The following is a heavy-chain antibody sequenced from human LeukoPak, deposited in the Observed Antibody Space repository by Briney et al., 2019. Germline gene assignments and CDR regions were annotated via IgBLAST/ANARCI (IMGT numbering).Heavy chain of an antibody. V-gene: IGHV4-4*07. CDR2: IYTSGST. J-gene: IGHJ6*03. CDR3: ARVPSLAVAGHNYYYYYMDV. D-gene: IGHD6-19*01. CDR1: GGSISSYY. Sequence: SETLSLTCTVSGGSISSYYWSWIRQPAGKGLEWIGRIYTSGSTNYNPSLKSRVTMSVDTSKNQFSLKLSSVTAADTAVYYCARVPSLAVAGHNYYYYYMDVWGKGTTVTVSS.